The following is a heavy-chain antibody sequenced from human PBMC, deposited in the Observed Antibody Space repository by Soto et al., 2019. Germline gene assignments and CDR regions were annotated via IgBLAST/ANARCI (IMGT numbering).Heavy chain of an antibody. CDR3: ARDKITGLFDY. Sequence: SETLSLTCAVSGGSISSSDWWRWVRQPPGTGLEWIGEINHSGSTNYNPSLKSRVTISVDTSKNQFSLKLTSVTAADTAVYYCARDKITGLFDYWGQGTLVTVSS. D-gene: IGHD2-8*02. V-gene: IGHV4-4*02. CDR2: INHSGST. J-gene: IGHJ4*02. CDR1: GGSISSSDW.